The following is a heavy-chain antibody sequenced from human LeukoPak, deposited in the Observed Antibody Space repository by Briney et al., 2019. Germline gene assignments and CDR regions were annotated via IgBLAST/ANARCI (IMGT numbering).Heavy chain of an antibody. V-gene: IGHV1-69*02. CDR3: ARVLGYCSSTSCSAPYFDY. J-gene: IGHJ4*02. Sequence: SVKVSCKASGGTFSSYTISWVRQAPGQGLEWMGRIIPILGIANYAQKFQGRVTITADKSTSTAYMELSSLRSEDTAVYYCARVLGYCSSTSCSAPYFDYWGQGTLVTVSS. CDR1: GGTFSSYT. D-gene: IGHD2-2*01. CDR2: IIPILGIA.